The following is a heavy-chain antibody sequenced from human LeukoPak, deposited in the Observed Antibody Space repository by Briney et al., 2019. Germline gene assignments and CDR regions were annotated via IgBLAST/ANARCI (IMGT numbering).Heavy chain of an antibody. CDR2: MYYSGST. V-gene: IGHV4-59*11. CDR1: GGSISSHY. Sequence: SETLSLTCTVSGGSISSHYWRWLRQPPGGGLEWIGYMYYSGSTNYNPSLKSRVTISVETSKNQFSLKLRSVTAADTAVYYCAREGTRSSGYFYDYWGQGTLVTVSS. D-gene: IGHD3-22*01. J-gene: IGHJ4*02. CDR3: AREGTRSSGYFYDY.